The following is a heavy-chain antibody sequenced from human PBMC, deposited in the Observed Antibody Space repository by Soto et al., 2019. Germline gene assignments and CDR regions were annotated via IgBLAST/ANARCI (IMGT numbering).Heavy chain of an antibody. CDR2: INGSGGST. Sequence: EVQLLESGGGLVQPGGSLRLSCAASGFTFSSYAMSWVRQAPGKGLEWVSAINGSGGSTYYADSVKGRFTISRDNSKNTLYLQMNSLRAEDTAVYYCAKVYTVAGTLDYWGQGTLVTVSS. J-gene: IGHJ4*02. D-gene: IGHD6-19*01. CDR3: AKVYTVAGTLDY. V-gene: IGHV3-23*01. CDR1: GFTFSSYA.